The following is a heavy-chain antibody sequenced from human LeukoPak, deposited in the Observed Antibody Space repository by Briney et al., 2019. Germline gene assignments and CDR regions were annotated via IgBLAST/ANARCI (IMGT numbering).Heavy chain of an antibody. V-gene: IGHV4-4*07. J-gene: IGHJ6*03. CDR2: IYPSGNT. CDR1: GGSFSNYF. D-gene: IGHD3-10*01. Sequence: PSETLSLTCSVSGGSFSNYFWSWVRQPAGKGLEWIGRIYPSGNTNYNPSLKSRVTSSVDTSKTQFYLSLSSVTAADTAVYYCAREDSGSYYNFYYFYMDVWGKGTTVTISS. CDR3: AREDSGSYYNFYYFYMDV.